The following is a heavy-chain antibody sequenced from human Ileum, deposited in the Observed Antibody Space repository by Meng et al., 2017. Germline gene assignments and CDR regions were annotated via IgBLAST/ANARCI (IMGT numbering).Heavy chain of an antibody. CDR3: ARDSLVGAPFDY. CDR2: ISPSGTTT. D-gene: IGHD1-26*01. Sequence: GAGLAQPCVSLLLSLAASVFTFSDYSMSWVRQAPGKGLEWVSYISPSGTTTFYLDSVRGRFTISRDNAKNSLYLQMNSLRAEDTAVYYCARDSLVGAPFDYWGHGTLVTVSS. V-gene: IGHV3-11*01. CDR1: VFTFSDYS. J-gene: IGHJ4*01.